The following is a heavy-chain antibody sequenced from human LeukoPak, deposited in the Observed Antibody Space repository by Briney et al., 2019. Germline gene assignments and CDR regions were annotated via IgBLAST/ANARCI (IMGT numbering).Heavy chain of an antibody. J-gene: IGHJ4*02. CDR3: ARAETDLYSSGQYYFDY. D-gene: IGHD6-19*01. Sequence: GASVKVSCKASGGTFSSYAISWVRQAPGQGLEWMGRIIPILGIANYAQKFQGRVTITADKSTSTAYMELSSLRSEDTAVYYCARAETDLYSSGQYYFDYWGQGTLVTVS. CDR1: GGTFSSYA. V-gene: IGHV1-69*04. CDR2: IIPILGIA.